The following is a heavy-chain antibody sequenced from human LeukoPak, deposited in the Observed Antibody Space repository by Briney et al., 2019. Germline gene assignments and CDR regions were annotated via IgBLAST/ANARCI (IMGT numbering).Heavy chain of an antibody. V-gene: IGHV4-34*01. Sequence: SETLSLTCAVYGGSFSGYYWSWIRQPPGKGLEWSGEINHSGSTNYNPSLKSRVTISVDTSKNQFSLKLSSVTAADTAVYYCASTLAYYYGSGSYYGMDVWGKGTTVTVSS. D-gene: IGHD3-10*01. CDR2: INHSGST. CDR1: GGSFSGYY. CDR3: ASTLAYYYGSGSYYGMDV. J-gene: IGHJ6*04.